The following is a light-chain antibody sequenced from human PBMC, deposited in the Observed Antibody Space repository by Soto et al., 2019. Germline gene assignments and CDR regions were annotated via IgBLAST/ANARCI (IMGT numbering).Light chain of an antibody. Sequence: DKVMTQSPATLSVSPGESVTLSCRASQSIGSNLAWFQQKRGQTPRLLTYGASARATGVPDRFSGSGSGTEFTLTISSLQSEDCAVYYCQQYDNWPRTFGQGTKVDIK. J-gene: IGKJ1*01. CDR1: QSIGSN. CDR2: GAS. V-gene: IGKV3-15*01. CDR3: QQYDNWPRT.